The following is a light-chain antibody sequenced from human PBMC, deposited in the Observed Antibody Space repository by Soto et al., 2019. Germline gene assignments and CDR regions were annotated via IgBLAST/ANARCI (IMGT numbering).Light chain of an antibody. CDR1: QSVSNSH. J-gene: IGKJ1*01. CDR3: QQYGSSGT. Sequence: EIVLTHSPGSLSLSPGERATLSCRASQSVSNSHLAWYQLKPGQAPRLLIYGASSRATGIPDRFSGSVSGTDFTLTISRLEPEDFAVYYCQQYGSSGTFGQGTKVDIK. CDR2: GAS. V-gene: IGKV3-20*01.